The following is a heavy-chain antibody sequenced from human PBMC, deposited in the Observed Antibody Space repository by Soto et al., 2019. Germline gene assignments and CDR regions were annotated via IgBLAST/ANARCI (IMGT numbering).Heavy chain of an antibody. CDR2: ISAYNGNT. D-gene: IGHD2-15*01. V-gene: IGHV1-18*04. Sequence: GASVNVSCKSSGYTFTSYCISWGRQAPGQGLECMGWISAYNGNTNYAQKLQGRVTMTTDTSTSTAYMELRSLRSDDTAVYYCARGIDGFAFDYWGQGTLVTVSS. CDR1: GYTFTSYC. CDR3: ARGIDGFAFDY. J-gene: IGHJ4*02.